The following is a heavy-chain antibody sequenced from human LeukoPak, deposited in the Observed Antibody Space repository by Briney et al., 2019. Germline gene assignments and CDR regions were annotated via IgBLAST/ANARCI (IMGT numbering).Heavy chain of an antibody. D-gene: IGHD3-3*01. V-gene: IGHV3-30*15. J-gene: IGHJ4*02. CDR3: ARWDFTTSSDPVVF. Sequence: GGSLRLSCAASGFSFSSYAMYWVRQAPGRGLEWVAVISYDGSNKNYADSVKGRFTISRDNSKNTLYLQMSSLRAEDTAVYYCARWDFTTSSDPVVFWGQGTPLIV. CDR1: GFSFSSYA. CDR2: ISYDGSNK.